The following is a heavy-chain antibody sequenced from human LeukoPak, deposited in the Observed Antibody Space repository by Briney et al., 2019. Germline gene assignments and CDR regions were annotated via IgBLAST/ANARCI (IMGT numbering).Heavy chain of an antibody. CDR3: ARDVRVTVGIDASDI. J-gene: IGHJ3*02. Sequence: SVKVSCKASGGTFSSYAISWVRQAPGQGLEWMGGIIPIFGTANYAQKFQGRVTITTDESTSTAYMELSSLRSEDTAVYYCARDVRVTVGIDASDIWGQGTMVTVSS. V-gene: IGHV1-69*05. D-gene: IGHD3-10*02. CDR2: IIPIFGTA. CDR1: GGTFSSYA.